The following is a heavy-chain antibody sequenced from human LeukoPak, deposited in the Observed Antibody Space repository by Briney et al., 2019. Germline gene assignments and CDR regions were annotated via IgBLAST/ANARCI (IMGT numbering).Heavy chain of an antibody. D-gene: IGHD3-16*02. J-gene: IGHJ6*03. V-gene: IGHV4-59*01. CDR2: ISYSGST. Sequence: KTSETLSLTCTVSGGSISSYYWSWIRQPPGKGLECIGYISYSGSTIYIPSLKSRVTMSVDTSKSQFSLKLSSVTAADTAVYYCARLVSRVYYYYYMDVWGKGTTVTVSS. CDR3: ARLVSRVYYYYYMDV. CDR1: GGSISSYY.